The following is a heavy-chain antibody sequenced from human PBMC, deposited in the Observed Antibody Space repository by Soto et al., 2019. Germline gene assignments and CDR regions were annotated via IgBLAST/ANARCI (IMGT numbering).Heavy chain of an antibody. CDR2: INVANGDT. V-gene: IGHV1-3*01. CDR1: GYTFTNYA. Sequence: GASVKVSCKASGYTFTNYAIHWVRQAPGQGLEWMGWINVANGDTRYSQKFQGRLTISRDTSAIVAYMEVNSLTPEDTAIYYCASDPLRGGSSWYDHRGQGTLVTVSS. D-gene: IGHD5-12*01. J-gene: IGHJ5*02. CDR3: ASDPLRGGSSWYDH.